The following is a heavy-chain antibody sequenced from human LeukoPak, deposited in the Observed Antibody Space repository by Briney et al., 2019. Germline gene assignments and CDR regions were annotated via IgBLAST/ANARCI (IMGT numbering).Heavy chain of an antibody. D-gene: IGHD3-16*02. Sequence: QSGGSLRHSCAVSGFNPTVYERIWVRQAPGKGLEWVSYIISTSKTIYYSDSVKGRFTISRDTAKNSLYLEMNSLRAEDTAVYYCARVPHPPEGSSRLYRYYYYYMDVWGKGTTVTVSS. CDR3: ARVPHPPEGSSRLYRYYYYYMDV. CDR2: IISTSKTI. J-gene: IGHJ6*03. CDR1: GFNPTVYE. V-gene: IGHV3-48*03.